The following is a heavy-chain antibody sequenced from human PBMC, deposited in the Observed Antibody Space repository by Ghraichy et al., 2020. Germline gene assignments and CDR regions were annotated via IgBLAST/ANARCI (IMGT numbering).Heavy chain of an antibody. V-gene: IGHV4-34*01. Sequence: SETLSLTCAVYGGSFSGYYWSWIRQPPGKGLEWIGEINHSGSTNYNPSLKSRVTISVDTSKNQFSLKLNSVTAADTAVYYCARDKVRGVRPGYYYYYYGMDVWGQGTTVTVSS. CDR2: INHSGST. CDR3: ARDKVRGVRPGYYYYYYGMDV. D-gene: IGHD3-10*01. J-gene: IGHJ6*02. CDR1: GGSFSGYY.